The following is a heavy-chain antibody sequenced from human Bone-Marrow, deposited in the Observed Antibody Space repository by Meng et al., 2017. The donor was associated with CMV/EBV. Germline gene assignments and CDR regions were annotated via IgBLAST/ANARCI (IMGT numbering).Heavy chain of an antibody. D-gene: IGHD2-2*01. CDR3: ARDPLISYCSSTSCYPGWYYYYGMDV. V-gene: IGHV3-74*01. CDR1: GFTFSSYW. Sequence: GGSLRLSCAASGFTFSSYWMHWVRQAPGKGLVWVSRINSDVSSTSYADSVKGRFTISRDNAKNTLYLQMNSLRAEDTAVYYCARDPLISYCSSTSCYPGWYYYYGMDVWGQGTTVTVSS. J-gene: IGHJ6*02. CDR2: INSDVSST.